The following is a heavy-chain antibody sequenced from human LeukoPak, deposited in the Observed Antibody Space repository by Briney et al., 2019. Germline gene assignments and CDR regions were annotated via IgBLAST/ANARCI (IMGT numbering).Heavy chain of an antibody. Sequence: PGGSLRLSCAASGFTFSSYWMSWVRQAPGKGLEWVANIKQDGSEKYYVDSVKGRFTISRDNAKNSLYLQMNSLRAEDTAVYYCARVGGAEHYYYYYYMDVWGKGTTVTVSS. CDR1: GFTFSSYW. V-gene: IGHV3-7*01. J-gene: IGHJ6*03. CDR2: IKQDGSEK. CDR3: ARVGGAEHYYYYYYMDV. D-gene: IGHD3-10*01.